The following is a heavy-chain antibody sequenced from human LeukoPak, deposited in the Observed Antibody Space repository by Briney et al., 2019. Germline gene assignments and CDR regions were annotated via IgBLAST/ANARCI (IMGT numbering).Heavy chain of an antibody. CDR1: GFTFSRFW. V-gene: IGHV3-7*05. J-gene: IGHJ3*02. D-gene: IGHD3-16*01. CDR3: ARDVEGGTFDI. CDR2: IDQSGGRN. Sequence: GGSLRLSCAAFGFTFSRFWMNWVRQAPGRGLEWVANIDQSGGRNNYVDSVKGRFTISRDNAKNSLFLEMSSLRADDTAVYFCARDVEGGTFDIWGQGTTVTVSS.